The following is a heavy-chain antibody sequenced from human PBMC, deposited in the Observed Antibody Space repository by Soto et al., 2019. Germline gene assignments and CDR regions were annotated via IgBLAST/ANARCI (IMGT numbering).Heavy chain of an antibody. CDR3: ARESSSSCHDY. CDR2: ISAYNGNT. CDR1: GYTFTSYG. J-gene: IGHJ4*02. Sequence: QVQLVQSGAEVKKPGASVKVSCKASGYTFTSYGISWVRQAPGQGLEWMGWISAYNGNTNYAQKLQGRVTMTTDTSTSTASMQLRSLRSDDTAVYSCARESSSSCHDYWGQGTLVTVSS. V-gene: IGHV1-18*01. D-gene: IGHD6-13*01.